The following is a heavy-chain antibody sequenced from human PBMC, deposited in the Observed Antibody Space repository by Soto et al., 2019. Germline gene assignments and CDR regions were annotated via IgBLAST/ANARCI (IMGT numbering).Heavy chain of an antibody. J-gene: IGHJ4*02. D-gene: IGHD4-17*01. CDR3: ARTTRMTTMIDY. CDR2: VYYSGGT. V-gene: IGHV4-59*01. Sequence: TSETLSLTCTVSNDSISSYYWSWIRQPPGKGLEWIGYVYYSGGTKYNPSLKSRLTMSLDMSKKQFSLRLTSVTAADTAVYFCARTTRMTTMIDYWGQGTLVTVSS. CDR1: NDSISSYY.